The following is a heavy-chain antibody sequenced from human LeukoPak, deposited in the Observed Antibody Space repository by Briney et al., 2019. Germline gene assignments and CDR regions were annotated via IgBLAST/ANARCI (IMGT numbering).Heavy chain of an antibody. D-gene: IGHD4-11*01. CDR2: IIPILGIA. V-gene: IGHV1-69*04. CDR3: ARDLNDYLYDY. CDR1: GYTFTSYG. J-gene: IGHJ4*02. Sequence: ASVKVSCKASGYTFTSYGISWVRQAPGQGLEWMGRIIPILGIANYAQKFQGRVTITADKSTSTAYMELSSLRSEDTAVYYCARDLNDYLYDYWGQGTLVTVSS.